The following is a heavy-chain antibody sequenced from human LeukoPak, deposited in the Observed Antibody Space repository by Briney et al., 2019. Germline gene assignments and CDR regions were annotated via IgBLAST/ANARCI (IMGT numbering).Heavy chain of an antibody. CDR2: INPNSGGT. CDR3: ARDPDYYDSSGHYYWDYFDY. J-gene: IGHJ4*02. D-gene: IGHD3-22*01. Sequence: ASVKVSCKTSGYSFSGYYMHWVRKAPGQGLEWMGWINPNSGGTKYAQKFQGRVTMTRDTSISTAYMELSRLTSDGTAVYYCARDPDYYDSSGHYYWDYFDYWGQGTLVTVSS. CDR1: GYSFSGYY. V-gene: IGHV1-2*02.